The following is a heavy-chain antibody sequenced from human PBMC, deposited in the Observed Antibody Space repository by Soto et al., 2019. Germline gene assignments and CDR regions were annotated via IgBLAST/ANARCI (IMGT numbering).Heavy chain of an antibody. Sequence: EVQLVESGGGLVQPGGSLRLSCAASGFTVSNNYMSWVRQAPGKGLEWVSVIYSGGRTDYADSVKGRFTISRDNSKHTLYLQMNSLRAEDTAVYYCARSSKDYGDYGWGQGTLVTVSS. CDR2: IYSGGRT. J-gene: IGHJ4*02. CDR3: ARSSKDYGDYG. V-gene: IGHV3-66*01. CDR1: GFTVSNNY. D-gene: IGHD4-17*01.